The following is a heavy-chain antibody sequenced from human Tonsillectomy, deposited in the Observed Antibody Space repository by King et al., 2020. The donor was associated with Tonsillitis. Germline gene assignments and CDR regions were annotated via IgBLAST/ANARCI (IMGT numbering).Heavy chain of an antibody. CDR1: GGSISSGTYY. J-gene: IGHJ5*02. CDR2: IYTSGST. CDR3: ARDVYLGYCSSASCEYWCDP. D-gene: IGHD2-2*01. V-gene: IGHV4-61*02. Sequence: QLKESGPGLVKPSQTLSLTCTVSGGSISSGTYYWSWIRQPAGKGLEWIGRIYTSGSTNYNTSLKSRVTMSVDTSKNQFSLKLSTASAAETAVYYCARDVYLGYCSSASCEYWCDPWSQVPLVPVSS.